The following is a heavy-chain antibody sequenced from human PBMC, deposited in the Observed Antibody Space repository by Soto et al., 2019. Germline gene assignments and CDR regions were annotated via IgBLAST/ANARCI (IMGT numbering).Heavy chain of an antibody. CDR3: ARDLGGYSSSWYYFDY. Sequence: GESLKISCAASGFTFSTYEMNWVRQAPGKGLEWVSYISSSGSTIYYADSVKGRFTISRDNAKKSLYLQMNSLRDEDTAVYYCARDLGGYSSSWYYFDYWGQGTLVTVSS. CDR1: GFTFSTYE. CDR2: ISSSGSTI. D-gene: IGHD6-13*01. V-gene: IGHV3-48*03. J-gene: IGHJ4*02.